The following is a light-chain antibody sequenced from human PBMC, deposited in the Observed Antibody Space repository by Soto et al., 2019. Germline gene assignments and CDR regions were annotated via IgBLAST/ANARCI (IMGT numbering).Light chain of an antibody. J-gene: IGKJ5*01. V-gene: IGKV3-11*01. CDR2: DAS. Sequence: EIVLTQSPATLSLSPGERATLSCRASQSVYNYLAWYQQKPGQAPRLLIYDASNRATGIPARFSGSGSGTDFTLTISSLEPEDFAVYYCQQRSEWPITFGQGTRLEI. CDR1: QSVYNY. CDR3: QQRSEWPIT.